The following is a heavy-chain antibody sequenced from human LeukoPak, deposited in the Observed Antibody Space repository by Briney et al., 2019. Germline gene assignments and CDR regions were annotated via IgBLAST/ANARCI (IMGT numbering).Heavy chain of an antibody. CDR2: TYYRSKWYN. V-gene: IGHV6-1*01. J-gene: IGHJ5*02. CDR3: ARGLHPSNGWYPDWFDP. Sequence: SQTLSLTCAISGDSVSSNSAAWNWIRQSPSRGLEWLGRTYYRSKWYNDYAVSVKSRITINPDTSKNQFSLQLNSVTPEDTAVYYCARGLHPSNGWYPDWFDPWGQGTLVTVSS. CDR1: GDSVSSNSAA. D-gene: IGHD6-19*01.